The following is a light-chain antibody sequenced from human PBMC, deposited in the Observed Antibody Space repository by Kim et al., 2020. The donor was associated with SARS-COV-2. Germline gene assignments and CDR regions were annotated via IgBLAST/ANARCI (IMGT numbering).Light chain of an antibody. CDR2: YDT. V-gene: IGLV3-21*04. J-gene: IGLJ1*01. CDR1: NLGSKS. CDR3: QVWDSGSYHYV. Sequence: SYELTQPPSVSVAPGKTARITCEGNNLGSKSVHWYQQKSGQAPVLVISYDTDRPSGIPERFSGSNSGDTATLTIGTVEVGDEADYYCQVWDSGSYHYVFGDGTKVTVL.